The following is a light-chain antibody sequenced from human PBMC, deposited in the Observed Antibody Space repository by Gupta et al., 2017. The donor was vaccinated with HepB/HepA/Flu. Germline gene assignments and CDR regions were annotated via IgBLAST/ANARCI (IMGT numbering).Light chain of an antibody. Sequence: DIQMTQSPSSLSASVGDRVTITCRASQSISIYLSWYQQKPGEAPKLLIYAASSLQSGVPSRFSDSGSGTDFTLTINSLQPEDFATYYCQQGDSTPLTFGGGTKVEIK. V-gene: IGKV1-39*01. CDR2: AAS. CDR1: QSISIY. J-gene: IGKJ4*01. CDR3: QQGDSTPLT.